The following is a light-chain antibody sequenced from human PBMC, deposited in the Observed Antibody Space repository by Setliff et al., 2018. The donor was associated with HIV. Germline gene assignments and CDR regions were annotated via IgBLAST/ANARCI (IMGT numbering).Light chain of an antibody. V-gene: IGLV2-14*03. Sequence: SVLAQPASVSGSPGQSITISCTGTSSDVGGYNYVSWYQQHPGKAPKLLIYEVRNRPSGVSDRFSGSKSGNTASLTISGLQAEDEADYYCSSYAVTNTLPFGTGTKVTVL. CDR3: SSYAVTNTLP. J-gene: IGLJ1*01. CDR1: SSDVGGYNY. CDR2: EVR.